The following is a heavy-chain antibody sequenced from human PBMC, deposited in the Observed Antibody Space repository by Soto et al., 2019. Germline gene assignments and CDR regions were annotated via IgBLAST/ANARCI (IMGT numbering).Heavy chain of an antibody. J-gene: IGHJ5*02. Sequence: PSETLSLTCGVSGYSISSGYQWGWIRRPPGKGPEWIGSVYHDGRTLYNPPLESRVTISVDTSKNQFSLNLNSVTVADTAMYYCARDFYGSRAAGWFDPWGQGTLVTVSS. CDR3: ARDFYGSRAAGWFDP. CDR1: GYSISSGYQ. D-gene: IGHD3-10*01. V-gene: IGHV4-38-2*02. CDR2: VYHDGRT.